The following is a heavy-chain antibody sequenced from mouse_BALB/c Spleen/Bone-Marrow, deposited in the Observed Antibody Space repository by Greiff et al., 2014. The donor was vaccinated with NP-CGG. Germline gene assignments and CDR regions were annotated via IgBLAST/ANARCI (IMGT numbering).Heavy chain of an antibody. D-gene: IGHD2-14*01. CDR3: AKGDNYRYDFDD. V-gene: IGHV1-14*01. J-gene: IGHJ2*01. Sequence: EKMSCKASGYTFTSYVMHWVKQKPGQGLEWIGYITPYTDGTKYNEQFKAKATLTSDKYSSTDYMELISLTSEDAAVYYGAKGDNYRYDFDDWGQGTTLPVSS. CDR2: ITPYTDGT. CDR1: GYTFTSYV.